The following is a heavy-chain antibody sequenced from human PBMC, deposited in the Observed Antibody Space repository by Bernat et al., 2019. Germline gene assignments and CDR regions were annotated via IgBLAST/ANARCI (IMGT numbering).Heavy chain of an antibody. Sequence: QVQLQESGPGLVKPSETLSLTCTVSGGSISSYYWSWIRQPPGKGLEWIGYIYYSGSTNYNPSLKSRVTISVDTSKNQFSLKLTSVTAADTAVYYCASVFGGNSAYWYFDLWGRGTLVTVSS. J-gene: IGHJ2*01. CDR3: ASVFGGNSAYWYFDL. D-gene: IGHD4-23*01. CDR1: GGSISSYY. V-gene: IGHV4-59*01. CDR2: IYYSGST.